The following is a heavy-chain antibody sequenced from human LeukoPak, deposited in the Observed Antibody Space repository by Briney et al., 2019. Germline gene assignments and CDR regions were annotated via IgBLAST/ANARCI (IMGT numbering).Heavy chain of an antibody. Sequence: GGSLRLSCGASGFTFKNNAMHWVRQAPGKGLEWVAVIWYDGSNQYYADSVKGRFTISRDNSKNTLYLEMNSLRAEDTAVYYCARPPYYDIVIGPFDSWGQGTLVTVSP. CDR3: ARPPYYDIVIGPFDS. J-gene: IGHJ4*02. D-gene: IGHD3-9*01. CDR2: IWYDGSNQ. V-gene: IGHV3-33*01. CDR1: GFTFKNNA.